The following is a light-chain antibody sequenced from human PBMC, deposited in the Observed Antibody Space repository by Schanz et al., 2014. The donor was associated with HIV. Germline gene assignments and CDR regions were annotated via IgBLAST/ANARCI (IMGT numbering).Light chain of an antibody. CDR3: SSYTSSSTRDV. V-gene: IGLV2-14*01. J-gene: IGLJ1*01. Sequence: QSALTQPASVSGSPGQSITISCTGTSSDVGGYNYVSWYQQHPGKAPKIMIYDVSNRPSGVPDRFSGSKSGNTASLTISGLQPEDEADYYCSSYTSSSTRDVFGTGTKLTVL. CDR1: SSDVGGYNY. CDR2: DVS.